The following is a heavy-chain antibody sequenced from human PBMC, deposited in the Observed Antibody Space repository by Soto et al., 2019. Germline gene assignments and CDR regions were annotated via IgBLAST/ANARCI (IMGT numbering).Heavy chain of an antibody. Sequence: QVQLVQSGAEVKNPGASVKVSCKASGYTFISYGISWVRQAPGQGLEWMGWISAYNGNTNYAQKRQGRVTMNTDTLTHKANMQLIGLRPDDTEVHYWARLFGAYSSGWSYGKDVWDQATPVGVSS. CDR3: ARLFGAYSSGWSYGKDV. D-gene: IGHD6-13*01. J-gene: IGHJ6*01. V-gene: IGHV1-18*04. CDR1: GYTFISYG. CDR2: ISAYNGNT.